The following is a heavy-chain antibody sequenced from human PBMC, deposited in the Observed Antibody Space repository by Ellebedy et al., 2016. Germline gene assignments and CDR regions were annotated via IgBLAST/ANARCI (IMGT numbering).Heavy chain of an antibody. CDR2: ISAHTETT. Sequence: ASVKVSCKASGYTFTSNHMHWVRQAPGQGLEWMGWISAHTETTIYEQKFQGRVTVTIDTSTSTVYMELRSLRSDDTAMYYCARDADRSGWGGFDYWGQGTLVTVSS. J-gene: IGHJ4*02. CDR1: GYTFTSNH. D-gene: IGHD6-19*01. V-gene: IGHV1-18*04. CDR3: ARDADRSGWGGFDY.